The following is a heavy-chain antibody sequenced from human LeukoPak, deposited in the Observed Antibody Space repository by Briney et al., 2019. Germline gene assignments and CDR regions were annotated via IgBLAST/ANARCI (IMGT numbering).Heavy chain of an antibody. V-gene: IGHV4-59*12. CDR3: ARGVVIGQDDAFDI. J-gene: IGHJ3*02. CDR2: IYYGGSI. Sequence: PSETLSLTCTVSGGSISSYRGSWIRQSQGKGLGWIGFIYYGGSIDYSTSLQSRVTMSVDTSKSHLSLRLTSVTAADTAVYFCARGVVIGQDDAFDIWGRGTMVTVSS. CDR1: GGSISSYR. D-gene: IGHD3/OR15-3a*01.